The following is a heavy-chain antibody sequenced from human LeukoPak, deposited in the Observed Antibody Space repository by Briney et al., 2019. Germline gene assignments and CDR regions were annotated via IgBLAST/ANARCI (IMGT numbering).Heavy chain of an antibody. J-gene: IGHJ4*02. CDR2: IRHDGSEE. CDR3: ARGLDWGGYFDY. CDR1: GFTFGRHW. D-gene: IGHD3-9*01. V-gene: IGHV3-7*03. Sequence: GGSLRLSCVASGFTFGRHWMSWVRQAPGKRLEWVANIRHDGSEEYYADSVKGRFIISRDNAKISLFLHMTSLRAEDSAVYYCARGLDWGGYFDYWGQGTLVTVSS.